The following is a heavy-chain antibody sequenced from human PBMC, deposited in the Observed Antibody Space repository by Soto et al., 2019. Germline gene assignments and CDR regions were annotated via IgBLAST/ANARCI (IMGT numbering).Heavy chain of an antibody. CDR1: GYTFTSYG. D-gene: IGHD3-3*01. V-gene: IGHV1-18*04. Sequence: QVQLVQSGAEVKKPGASVKVSCKASGYTFTSYGISWVRQAPGQGLEWVGWISAYNGNTNYAQKLQGRVTMTTDTSTSTAYMELRSLRSDDTAVYYCARAHLDYDFWSGYFTANWFDPWGQGTLVTVSS. CDR3: ARAHLDYDFWSGYFTANWFDP. CDR2: ISAYNGNT. J-gene: IGHJ5*02.